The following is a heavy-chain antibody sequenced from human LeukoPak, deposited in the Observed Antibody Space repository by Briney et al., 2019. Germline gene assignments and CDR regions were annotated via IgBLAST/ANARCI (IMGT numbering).Heavy chain of an antibody. Sequence: SETLSLTCAVYGGSFSGYYWSWIRQPPGKGLEWIGEINHRGSTNYNPSLKSRVTISVDTSKNQFSLKLSSVTAADTAVYYCARGRGSYSGYSSSWYYFDYWGQGTLVTVSS. J-gene: IGHJ4*02. V-gene: IGHV4-34*01. CDR3: ARGRGSYSGYSSSWYYFDY. D-gene: IGHD6-13*01. CDR2: INHRGST. CDR1: GGSFSGYY.